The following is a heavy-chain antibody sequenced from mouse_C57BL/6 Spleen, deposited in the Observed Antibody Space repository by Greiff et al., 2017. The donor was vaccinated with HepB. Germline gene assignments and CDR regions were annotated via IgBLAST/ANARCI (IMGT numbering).Heavy chain of an antibody. CDR1: GYTFTDYE. CDR3: TRWGGSGYYDY. J-gene: IGHJ2*01. Sequence: VQLQQSGAELVRPGASVTLSCKASGYTFTDYEMHWVKQTPVHGLEWIGAIDPETGGTAYNQKFKGKAILTAAKSSSTAYMELRSLTSEDSAVYYCTRWGGSGYYDYWGQGTTLTVSS. CDR2: IDPETGGT. V-gene: IGHV1-15*01. D-gene: IGHD3-2*02.